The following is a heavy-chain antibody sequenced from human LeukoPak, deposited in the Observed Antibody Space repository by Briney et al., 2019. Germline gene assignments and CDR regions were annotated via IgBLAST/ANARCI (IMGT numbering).Heavy chain of an antibody. CDR2: VSYDGSNK. J-gene: IGHJ4*02. D-gene: IGHD3-22*01. V-gene: IGHV3-30-3*01. CDR1: GFTFSSYS. CDR3: ARQPSPMIVARPYFDY. Sequence: GGSLKLSCAASGFTFSSYSMHWVRQAPGEGLECVATVSYDGSNKYYADSVKGRFTISRDTSKDTLYLQMSSLRAEDTALYYCARQPSPMIVARPYFDYWGQGAQVTVSS.